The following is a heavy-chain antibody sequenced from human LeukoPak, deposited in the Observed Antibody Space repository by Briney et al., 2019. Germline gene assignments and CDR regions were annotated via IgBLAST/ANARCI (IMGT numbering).Heavy chain of an antibody. Sequence: PGGSLRLTCVASGFTFRTYAMHWVRQAPRKGLEYVSVISSDGTTSYYANSVKGRFTVSRDNSKDTLYLQMGSLRIEDMAVYYCARGFPFDLNAFDIWGQGTMVTVSS. CDR3: ARGFPFDLNAFDI. CDR2: ISSDGTTS. V-gene: IGHV3-64*01. J-gene: IGHJ3*02. D-gene: IGHD3-9*01. CDR1: GFTFRTYA.